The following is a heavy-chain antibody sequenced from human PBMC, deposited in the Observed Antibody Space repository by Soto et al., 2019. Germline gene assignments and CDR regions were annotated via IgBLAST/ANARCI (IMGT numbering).Heavy chain of an antibody. D-gene: IGHD7-27*01. CDR3: ARVGTSNALDL. CDR2: ISAYNGNT. J-gene: IGHJ3*01. CDR1: GFTFTSYC. Sequence: GASVKVSCKASGFTFTSYCISWVRQAPGQGLEWMGWISAYNGNTNYAQKLQGRFTIYRDNSKNTLYLQMGSLRAEDMALYFCARVGTSNALDLWGPGTMVTVSS. V-gene: IGHV1-18*03.